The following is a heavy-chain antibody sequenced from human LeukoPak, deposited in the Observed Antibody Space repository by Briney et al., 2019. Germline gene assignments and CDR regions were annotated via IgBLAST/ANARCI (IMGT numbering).Heavy chain of an antibody. CDR1: GYTFTSYD. CDR3: ARVRSSRPYYYYYMDV. D-gene: IGHD6-6*01. CDR2: MNPNSGNT. V-gene: IGHV1-8*03. Sequence: GESLKISCKGSGYTFTSYDINWVRQATGQGLEWMGWMNPNSGNTGYAQKFQGRVTITRNTSISTAYMELSSLRSEDTAVYYCARVRSSRPYYYYYMDVWGKGTTVTVSS. J-gene: IGHJ6*03.